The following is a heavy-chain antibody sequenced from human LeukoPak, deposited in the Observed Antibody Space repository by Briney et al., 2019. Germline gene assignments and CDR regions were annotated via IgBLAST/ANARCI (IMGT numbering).Heavy chain of an antibody. CDR2: IYPGDSDT. CDR3: ARHRITMIPDY. D-gene: IGHD3-22*01. J-gene: IGHJ4*02. Sequence: GGSLRLSCAASGFTVSSDYMSWVRQAPGKGLEWMGIIYPGDSDTRYSPSFQGQVTISADKSISTAYLQWSSLKASDTAMYYCARHRITMIPDYWGQGTLVTVSS. V-gene: IGHV5-51*01. CDR1: GFTVSSDY.